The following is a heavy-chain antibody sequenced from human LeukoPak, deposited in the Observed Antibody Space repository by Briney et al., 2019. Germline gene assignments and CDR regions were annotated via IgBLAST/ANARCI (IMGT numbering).Heavy chain of an antibody. D-gene: IGHD2-15*01. V-gene: IGHV3-49*04. Sequence: GGSLRLSCTASGFIFGDYAMSWVRQAPGKGLEWVGFIRSKAYGGTTEYAASVKGRFTTSRDDSKSIAYLQMNSLKTEDTAVYYCTRVKYCSGGSCYPLDYWGQGTLVTVSS. J-gene: IGHJ4*02. CDR2: IRSKAYGGTT. CDR3: TRVKYCSGGSCYPLDY. CDR1: GFIFGDYA.